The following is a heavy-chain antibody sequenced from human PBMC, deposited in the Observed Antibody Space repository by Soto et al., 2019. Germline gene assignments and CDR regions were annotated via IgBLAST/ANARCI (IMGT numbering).Heavy chain of an antibody. Sequence: EVQLLESGGGLVQPGGSLRLSCAASGFSFSTYAMSWVRQAPGKGLEWVSAISSNGGSTYYADSVKGRFTISRDNSKNTLYLQVSSLRAEDTAIYYCAKGVAQGSGWNTLGYWGQGTLVTVSS. D-gene: IGHD6-19*01. CDR2: ISSNGGST. J-gene: IGHJ4*02. CDR1: GFSFSTYA. V-gene: IGHV3-23*01. CDR3: AKGVAQGSGWNTLGY.